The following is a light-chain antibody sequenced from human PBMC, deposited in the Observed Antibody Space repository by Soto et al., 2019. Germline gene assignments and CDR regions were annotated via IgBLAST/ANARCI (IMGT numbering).Light chain of an antibody. Sequence: EIVLTQSPGTLSLSPGERATLNCRASQSVRSSYLAWYQQKPGQAPRLLIYGASSRATGIPDRFSGSGSGTDFTLTISRLEPEDFAVYYCQQYGSSPPTFGQGTKVDIK. CDR1: QSVRSSY. V-gene: IGKV3-20*01. J-gene: IGKJ1*01. CDR2: GAS. CDR3: QQYGSSPPT.